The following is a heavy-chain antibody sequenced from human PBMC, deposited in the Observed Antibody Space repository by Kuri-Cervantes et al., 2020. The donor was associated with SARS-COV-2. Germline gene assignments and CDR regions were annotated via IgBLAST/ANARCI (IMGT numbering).Heavy chain of an antibody. Sequence: SETLSLTCSVSGGSISSYYWSWIRQPPGKGLEWIGYIYYSGSTNYNPSLMSRLTISVDTSKNQLSLNLSSVTAADTALYYCARSGWYSSGVTQFYMDSWGKGTMVTVSS. D-gene: IGHD6-19*01. V-gene: IGHV4-59*01. CDR2: IYYSGST. CDR1: GGSISSYY. CDR3: ARSGWYSSGVTQFYMDS. J-gene: IGHJ6*04.